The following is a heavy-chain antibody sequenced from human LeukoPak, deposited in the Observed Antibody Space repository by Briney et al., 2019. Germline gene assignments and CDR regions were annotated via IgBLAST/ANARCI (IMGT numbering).Heavy chain of an antibody. J-gene: IGHJ4*02. CDR1: GYTFSSFY. D-gene: IGHD5-12*01. V-gene: IGHV1-46*01. CDR2: INPSGGST. CDR3: ARGRKWLRALDY. Sequence: ASVKVSCKAVGYTFSSFYIHWVRQAPGQGLEWMGLINPSGGSTTYAERFQGRVTMTRNTSISTAYMELSSLRSEDTAVYYCARGRKWLRALDYWGQGTLVTVSS.